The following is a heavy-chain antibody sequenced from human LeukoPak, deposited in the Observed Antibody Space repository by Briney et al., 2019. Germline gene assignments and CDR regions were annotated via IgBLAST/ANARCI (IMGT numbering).Heavy chain of an antibody. V-gene: IGHV3-74*01. J-gene: IGHJ4*02. Sequence: PGGSLRLSCAASGFTFSSDWMHWVRQAPGKGLVWVSRINTDGSSTSYADSVKGRFTISRDNAKNTLYLQMNSPRAEDMAVYYCTRGDYGFDYWGQGTLVTVSS. CDR1: GFTFSSDW. D-gene: IGHD4-17*01. CDR2: INTDGSST. CDR3: TRGDYGFDY.